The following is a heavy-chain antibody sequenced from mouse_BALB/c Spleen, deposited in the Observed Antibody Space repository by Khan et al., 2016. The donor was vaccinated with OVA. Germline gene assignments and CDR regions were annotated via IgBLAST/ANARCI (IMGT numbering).Heavy chain of an antibody. J-gene: IGHJ2*01. CDR2: INPHIGEA. CDR3: ARKNGSDFDY. V-gene: IGHV1-20*02. CDR1: GYSFTGYF. D-gene: IGHD1-1*01. Sequence: EVQLQQSGPELVKPGASVKISCTASGYSFTGYFMNWVMQSHGKSLEWIGRINPHIGEAFYNQKFKGKATLTVDESSSTAHMELRSLASEDSEVYYCARKNGSDFDYWGQGTTLTVSS.